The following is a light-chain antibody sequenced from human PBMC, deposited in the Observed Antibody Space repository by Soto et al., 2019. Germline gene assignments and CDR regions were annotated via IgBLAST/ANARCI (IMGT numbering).Light chain of an antibody. J-gene: IGLJ3*02. CDR2: EVS. CDR3: MSYTTSSSWV. V-gene: IGLV2-14*01. CDR1: SSDIGNYNY. Sequence: QSALTQPASVSGSPGQSITISCTGTSSDIGNYNYVSWYQQNPGKAPKLIIYEVSNRPSGVSNRFSGSKSGNTASLTISGLQAEDEADYYCMSYTTSSSWVFGGGTKLTVL.